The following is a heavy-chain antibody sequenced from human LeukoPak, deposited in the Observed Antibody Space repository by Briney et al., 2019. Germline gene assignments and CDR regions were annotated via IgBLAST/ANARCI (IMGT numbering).Heavy chain of an antibody. CDR2: VSHDDSNK. CDR3: ARGTSGPGTIHLIDY. D-gene: IGHD1-26*01. Sequence: WGSLRLSCAASGLTFSNYAMHWVRQAPGKGLEWVAVVSHDDSNKYYADSVKGRFTISRDNSKDTLYLQMNSLRAGDTAVYYCARGTSGPGTIHLIDYWGQGTLVTVSS. V-gene: IGHV3-30-3*01. J-gene: IGHJ4*02. CDR1: GLTFSNYA.